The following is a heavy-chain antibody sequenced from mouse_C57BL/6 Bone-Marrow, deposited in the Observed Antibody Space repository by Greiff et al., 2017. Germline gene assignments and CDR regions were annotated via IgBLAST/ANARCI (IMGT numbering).Heavy chain of an antibody. J-gene: IGHJ3*01. CDR2: IRNKANNHAT. CDR1: GFTFSDAW. CDR3: TSLYDYDEFAY. V-gene: IGHV6-6*01. D-gene: IGHD2-4*01. Sequence: EVKLMESGGGLVQPGGSMKLSCAASGFTFSDAWMDWVRQSPEKGLEWVAEIRNKANNHATYYAESVKGRFTISRDDSKSSVYLQMNSLRAEDTGIYYCTSLYDYDEFAYWGQGTLVTVSA.